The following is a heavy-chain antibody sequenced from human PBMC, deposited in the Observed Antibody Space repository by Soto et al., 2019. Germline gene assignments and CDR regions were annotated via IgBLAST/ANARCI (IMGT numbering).Heavy chain of an antibody. J-gene: IGHJ6*02. CDR1: GFTFSSYG. D-gene: IGHD3-3*01. CDR3: ARDTELRFLEWLPNYYYYNGMDV. CDR2: IWYDGSNR. V-gene: IGHV3-33*01. Sequence: QVQLVESGGGVVQPGRSLRLSCAASGFTFSSYGMHWVRQAPGKGLEWVAVIWYDGSNRYYADSVKGRFTISRDNSKNTLYQQMNSLRAEDTAVYYSARDTELRFLEWLPNYYYYNGMDVWGQGTTVTVSS.